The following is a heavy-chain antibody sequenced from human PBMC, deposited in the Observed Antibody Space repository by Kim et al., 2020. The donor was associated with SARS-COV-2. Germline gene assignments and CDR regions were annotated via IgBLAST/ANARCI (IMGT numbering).Heavy chain of an antibody. V-gene: IGHV4-59*01. Sequence: SETLSLTCTVSGGSISSYYWSWIRQPPGKGLEWIGYIYYSGSTNYNPSLKSRVTISVDTSKNQFSLKLSSVTAADTAVYYCARGISPFDYWGQGTLVTVSS. J-gene: IGHJ4*02. CDR1: GGSISSYY. CDR2: IYYSGST. CDR3: ARGISPFDY. D-gene: IGHD2-15*01.